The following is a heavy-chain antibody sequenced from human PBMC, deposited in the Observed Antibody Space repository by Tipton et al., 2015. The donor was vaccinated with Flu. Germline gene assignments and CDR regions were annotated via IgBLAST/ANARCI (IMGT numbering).Heavy chain of an antibody. V-gene: IGHV3-23*01. J-gene: IGHJ4*02. CDR1: GFTFSRYG. CDR2: FSGSGGTT. CDR3: VRTLGGAGAY. D-gene: IGHD6-19*01. Sequence: SLRLSCAASGFTFSRYGMSWVRQAPGKGLEWVAGFSGSGGTTYFADSVKGRFTISRDNYKNTLYLQMNSLRAEDSAVYYCVRTLGGAGAYWGRGTLVTVSS.